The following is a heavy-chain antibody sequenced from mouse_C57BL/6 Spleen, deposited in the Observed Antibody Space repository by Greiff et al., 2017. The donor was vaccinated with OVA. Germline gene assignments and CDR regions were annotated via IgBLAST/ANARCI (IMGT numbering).Heavy chain of an antibody. D-gene: IGHD2-1*01. V-gene: IGHV1-81*01. CDR3: ARTAIYYGTVYYAMDY. Sequence: VQLQESGAELARPGASVKLSCKASGYTFTSYGISWVKQRTGQGLEWIGEIYPRSGNTYYNEKFKGKATLTADKSSSTAYMELRSLTSEDSAVYFGARTAIYYGTVYYAMDYWGQGTSVTVSS. J-gene: IGHJ4*01. CDR2: IYPRSGNT. CDR1: GYTFTSYG.